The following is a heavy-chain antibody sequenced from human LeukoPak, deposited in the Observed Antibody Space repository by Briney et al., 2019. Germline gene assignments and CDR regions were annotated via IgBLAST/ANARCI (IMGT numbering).Heavy chain of an antibody. CDR3: AIIRFEVRVDVFDI. D-gene: IGHD3-10*01. Sequence: ASVKVSCKASGGTFSSYAISWVRQAPGQGLEWMGGIIPIFGTANYAQKFQGRVTITADEATSTAYMELSSLRSEDTAVYYCAIIRFEVRVDVFDIWGQGTMVTVSS. CDR2: IIPIFGTA. J-gene: IGHJ3*02. V-gene: IGHV1-69*13. CDR1: GGTFSSYA.